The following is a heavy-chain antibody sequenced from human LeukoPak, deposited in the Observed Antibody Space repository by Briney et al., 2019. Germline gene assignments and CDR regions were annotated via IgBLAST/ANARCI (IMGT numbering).Heavy chain of an antibody. D-gene: IGHD3-10*01. CDR1: GFTFSSYG. J-gene: IGHJ6*03. CDR3: AKDGSGSYWYYYYMDV. CDR2: IQSDGSSK. Sequence: GGSLRLSCAASGFTFSSYGIHWVRQAPGKGLEWVALIQSDGSSKDYADSVKGRFTISRDNSKNTLYLQMNNLRAEDTAVYYCAKDGSGSYWYYYYMDVWGQGTTVTISS. V-gene: IGHV3-30*02.